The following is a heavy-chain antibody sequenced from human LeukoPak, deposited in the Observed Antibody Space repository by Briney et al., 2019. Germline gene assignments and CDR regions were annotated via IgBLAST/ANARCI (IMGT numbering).Heavy chain of an antibody. D-gene: IGHD2-2*01. V-gene: IGHV3-21*01. CDR1: GFTFSSYS. J-gene: IGHJ4*02. CDR2: ISSSSSYI. Sequence: GGSLRLPCAASGFTFSSYSMNWVRQAPGKGLEWVSSISSSSSYIYYADSVKGRYTISRDNAKNSLYLQMNSLRAEDTAVYYCATVVVVPAATDYWGQGTLVTVSS. CDR3: ATVVVVPAATDY.